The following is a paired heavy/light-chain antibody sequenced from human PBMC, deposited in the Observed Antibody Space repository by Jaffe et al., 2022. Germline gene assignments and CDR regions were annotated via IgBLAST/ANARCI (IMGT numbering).Light chain of an antibody. V-gene: IGKV4-1*01. CDR3: QQYYSSPLT. Sequence: DIVMTQSPDSLAVSLGERATINCKSSQSVLYSSNNRNYLAWYQQKPGQPPKVLIYWASTRESGVPDRFSGSGSGTDFTLTISSLQAEDVAVYYCQQYYSSPLTFGGGTKVEIK. CDR2: WAS. J-gene: IGKJ4*01. CDR1: QSVLYSSNNRNY.
Heavy chain of an antibody. D-gene: IGHD1-1*01. CDR2: INHSGST. Sequence: QVQLQQWGAGLLKPSETLSLTCAVYGGSFSGFYWSWIRQSPGKGLEWIGEINHSGSTNYNPSLKSRVTISVDTSKNQFSFYLRSVTAADTAVYYCARGLEVGYPYYFDYWGQGTLVTVSS. CDR3: ARGLEVGYPYYFDY. V-gene: IGHV4-34*01. J-gene: IGHJ4*02. CDR1: GGSFSGFY.